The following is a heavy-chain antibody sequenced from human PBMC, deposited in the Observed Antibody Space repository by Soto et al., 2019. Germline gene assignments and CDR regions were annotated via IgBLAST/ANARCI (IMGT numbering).Heavy chain of an antibody. CDR2: IFSNDEK. CDR3: ARTGYSSSWHLYYFDY. V-gene: IGHV2-26*01. D-gene: IGHD6-13*01. Sequence: KSGPTLVNPTETLTLTCTLSGFSLSNARMGVSWIRQPPGKALEWLAHIFSNDEKSYSTSLKSRLTISKDTSKSQVVLTMTNMDPVDTATYYCARTGYSSSWHLYYFDYWGQGTLVTVSS. J-gene: IGHJ4*02. CDR1: GFSLSNARMG.